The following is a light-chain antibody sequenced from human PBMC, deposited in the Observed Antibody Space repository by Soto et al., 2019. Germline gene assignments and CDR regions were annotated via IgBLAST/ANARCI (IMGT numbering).Light chain of an antibody. Sequence: EIVMTQSPATLSVSPGERATLSCRASQSVSSNLAWYQQKPGQAPRLLIYGASTRATGIPARFSGSGSGTEFTLTISSLQSEDFAVSYCQQYNNWLRTFGQAPKV. CDR2: GAS. J-gene: IGKJ1*01. CDR1: QSVSSN. V-gene: IGKV3-15*01. CDR3: QQYNNWLRT.